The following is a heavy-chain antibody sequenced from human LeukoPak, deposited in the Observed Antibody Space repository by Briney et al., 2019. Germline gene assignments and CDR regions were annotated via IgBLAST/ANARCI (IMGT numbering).Heavy chain of an antibody. CDR2: IYYSGST. CDR3: ARGGYLYETRGPVAPFDP. J-gene: IGHJ5*02. D-gene: IGHD3-3*01. CDR1: GGSISSSSYY. V-gene: IGHV4-61*01. Sequence: PSETLSLTCTVSGGSISSSSYYWSWIRQPPGKGLEWIGYIYYSGSTNYNPSLKSRATISVDTSKNQFSLKLSSVTAADTAVYYCARGGYLYETRGPVAPFDPWGQGTLVTVSS.